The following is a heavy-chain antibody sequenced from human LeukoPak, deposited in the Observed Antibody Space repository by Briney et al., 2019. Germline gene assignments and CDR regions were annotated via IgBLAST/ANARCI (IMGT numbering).Heavy chain of an antibody. D-gene: IGHD2-2*02. CDR1: GFTFSSYG. CDR2: IRYDGSNK. J-gene: IGHJ6*03. CDR3: AKDGGYCSSTSCYTLRYYYYYYMDV. Sequence: GGSLRLSCAASGFTFSSYGMHWVRQAPGKGLEWVAFIRYDGSNKYYADSVKGRFTISRDNSKNTLYLQMNSLRAEDTAVYYCAKDGGYCSSTSCYTLRYYYYYYMDVWGKGTTVTVSS. V-gene: IGHV3-30*02.